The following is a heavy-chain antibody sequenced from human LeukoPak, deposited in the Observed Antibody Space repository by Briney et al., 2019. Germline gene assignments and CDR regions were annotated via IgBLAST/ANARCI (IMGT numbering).Heavy chain of an antibody. V-gene: IGHV3-23*01. CDR2: ISGSDTST. J-gene: IGHJ4*02. CDR1: GFTFSNYA. D-gene: IGHD2-15*01. CDR3: AKLYCTGGRCRNFDY. Sequence: GGSLRLSCAASGFTFSNYAMGWVRQAPGKGLEWVSSISGSDTSTYYADSVKGRFTISRDDSKNTLSLQMNSLRVEDSAVYYCAKLYCTGGRCRNFDYWGQGTLVTVSS.